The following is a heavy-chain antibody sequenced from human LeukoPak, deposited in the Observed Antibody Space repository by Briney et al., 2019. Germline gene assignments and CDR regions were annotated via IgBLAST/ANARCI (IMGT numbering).Heavy chain of an antibody. Sequence: SETLSLTCAVYGGSFSGYYWSWIRQPPGKGLEWIGEINHSGSTSYNPSLKSRVTISVDTSKNQFSLKLSSVTAADTAVYYCARHENGIVVVPAAAFDYWGQGTLVTVSS. CDR3: ARHENGIVVVPAAAFDY. J-gene: IGHJ4*02. D-gene: IGHD2-2*01. CDR1: GGSFSGYY. V-gene: IGHV4-34*01. CDR2: INHSGST.